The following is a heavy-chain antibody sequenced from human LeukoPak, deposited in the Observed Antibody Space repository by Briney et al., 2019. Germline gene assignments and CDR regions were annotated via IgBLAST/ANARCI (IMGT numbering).Heavy chain of an antibody. CDR1: GGSISSSSYH. CDR2: MSYSGAT. J-gene: IGHJ4*02. CDR3: ARDSPGSGVDY. D-gene: IGHD3-10*01. V-gene: IGHV4-39*02. Sequence: SETLSLTCTVSGGSISSSSYHWGWIRQSPGEGLQWITSMSYSGATYYNPSLQSRVTISVDTSKNQFSLKLYSVTAADTAVYYCARDSPGSGVDYWGQGTLVTVSS.